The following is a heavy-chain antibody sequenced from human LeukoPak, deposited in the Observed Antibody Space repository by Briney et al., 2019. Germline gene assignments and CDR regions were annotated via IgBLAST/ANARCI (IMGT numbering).Heavy chain of an antibody. CDR2: INHSGST. J-gene: IGHJ6*02. V-gene: IGHV4-34*01. CDR3: ARDRFIAAAGNPNNYYYYYGMDV. D-gene: IGHD6-13*01. CDR1: GGSFSGYY. Sequence: SETLSLTCAVYGGSFSGYYWSWIRQPPGKGLEWIGEINHSGSTNYNPSLKSRVTISVDTSKNQFSLKLSSVTAADTAVYYCARDRFIAAAGNPNNYYYYYGMDVWGQGTTVTVSS.